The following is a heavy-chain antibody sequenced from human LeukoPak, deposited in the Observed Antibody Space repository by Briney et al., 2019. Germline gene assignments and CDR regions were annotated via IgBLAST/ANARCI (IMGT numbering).Heavy chain of an antibody. D-gene: IGHD3-22*01. Sequence: SVKVSCKASGGTFSSYAISWVRQAPGQGLEWMGGIIPIFGTANYAQEFQGRVTITADESTSTAYMELSSLRSEDTAVYYCARDSGNYYDSSGYPYENQFDYWGQGTLVTVSS. J-gene: IGHJ4*02. V-gene: IGHV1-69*13. CDR2: IIPIFGTA. CDR3: ARDSGNYYDSSGYPYENQFDY. CDR1: GGTFSSYA.